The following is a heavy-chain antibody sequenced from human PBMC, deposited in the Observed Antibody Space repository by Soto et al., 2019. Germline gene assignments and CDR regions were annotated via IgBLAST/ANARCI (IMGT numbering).Heavy chain of an antibody. D-gene: IGHD3-3*01. Sequence: SETLSLTCTVSGGSISSSSYYWGWIRQPPGKGLEWIGSIYYSGSTYYNPSLKSRVTISVDTSKNQFSLKLSSVTAADTAVYYCARLAHEHYAFWSGYYPYSYMDVWGKGTTVTVSS. CDR2: IYYSGST. V-gene: IGHV4-39*01. J-gene: IGHJ6*03. CDR1: GGSISSSSYY. CDR3: ARLAHEHYAFWSGYYPYSYMDV.